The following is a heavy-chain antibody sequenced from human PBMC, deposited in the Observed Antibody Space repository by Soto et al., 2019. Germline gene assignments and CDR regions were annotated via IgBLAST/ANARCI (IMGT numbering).Heavy chain of an antibody. CDR2: IIPMLPVT. Sequence: SVKVSCKASGGTFSSYTISWVRQAPGHGLEWMGRIIPMLPVTNSAQKFQGRLTLTAHKSTGTAFMELTSLTSDDTAVYYCSIGSWSAETFDVWGQGTMVTVSS. CDR3: SIGSWSAETFDV. D-gene: IGHD2-2*01. J-gene: IGHJ3*01. CDR1: GGTFSSYT. V-gene: IGHV1-69*02.